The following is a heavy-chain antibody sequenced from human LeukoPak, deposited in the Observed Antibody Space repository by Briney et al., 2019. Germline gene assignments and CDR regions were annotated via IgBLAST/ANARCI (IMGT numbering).Heavy chain of an antibody. CDR3: ARHGLSSSCSRLYYFDY. D-gene: IGHD6-6*01. J-gene: IGHJ4*02. Sequence: PSGTLSLTCTVSGGSISSYYWSWVRQPPGKGLEWIGYIYTSGSTNYNPSLKSRVTISVDTSKIQFSLNLSSVTAADTAVYYCARHGLSSSCSRLYYFDYWGQGTLVTVSS. CDR2: IYTSGST. V-gene: IGHV4-4*09. CDR1: GGSISSYY.